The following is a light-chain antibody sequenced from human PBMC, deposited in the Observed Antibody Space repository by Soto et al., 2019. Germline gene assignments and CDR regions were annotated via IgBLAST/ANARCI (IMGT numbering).Light chain of an antibody. V-gene: IGKV1-17*01. Sequence: IQMTQSPSSLSASVGDRVTITCRASQSISNSLAWFQQKPGNVPKRLIYAASTLQSGVPSRFSGSGSGTEFTLTISSLQPEDFASYYCLQHNSYPWTFGQGTKVDIK. CDR3: LQHNSYPWT. J-gene: IGKJ1*01. CDR1: QSISNS. CDR2: AAS.